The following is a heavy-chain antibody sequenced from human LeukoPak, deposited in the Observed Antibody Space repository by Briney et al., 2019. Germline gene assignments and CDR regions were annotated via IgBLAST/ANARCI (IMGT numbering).Heavy chain of an antibody. CDR1: GGSISSYY. D-gene: IGHD1-26*01. V-gene: IGHV4-4*07. J-gene: IGHJ5*02. CDR3: AREASEWELLRTGNWFDP. CDR2: IYTSGST. Sequence: SETLSLTCTVSGGSISSYYWSWIRQPAGKGLEWIGRIYTSGSTNYNPSLKSRVTISVDTSKNQFSLKLSSVTAADTAVYYCAREASEWELLRTGNWFDPWGQGTLVTVSS.